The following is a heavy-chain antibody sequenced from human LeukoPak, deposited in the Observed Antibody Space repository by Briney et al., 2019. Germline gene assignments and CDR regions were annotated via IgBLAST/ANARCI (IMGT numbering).Heavy chain of an antibody. J-gene: IGHJ4*02. CDR1: GYTFTGYY. Sequence: GASVKVSCKASGYTFTGYYMHWVRQAPGQGLEWMGWINPNSGGTNYAQKFQGRVTMTRDTSISTAYMELSRLKSDDTAVYYCARSRTWDIAVPNFDYWGQGTLVTVSS. D-gene: IGHD6-19*01. CDR3: ARSRTWDIAVPNFDY. CDR2: INPNSGGT. V-gene: IGHV1-2*02.